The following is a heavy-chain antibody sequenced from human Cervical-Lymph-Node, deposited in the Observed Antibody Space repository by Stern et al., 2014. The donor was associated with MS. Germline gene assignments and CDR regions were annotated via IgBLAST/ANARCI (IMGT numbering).Heavy chain of an antibody. Sequence: EVQLLESGAEVKKPGESLKISWKLSGYSFTIYYIAWVRQMPGKGLEWMGVIYPYDSDPTYSPSFQGQVTISADKSITTAYLQWSSLRASDTAMYYCARHVQGFDYWGQGTLVTVSS. J-gene: IGHJ4*02. CDR1: GYSFTIYY. CDR3: ARHVQGFDY. V-gene: IGHV5-51*01. CDR2: IYPYDSDP.